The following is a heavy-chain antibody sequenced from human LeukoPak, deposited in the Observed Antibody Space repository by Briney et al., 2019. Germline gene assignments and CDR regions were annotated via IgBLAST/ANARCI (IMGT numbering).Heavy chain of an antibody. CDR3: ARRVGRYFGERAYYYNYMDV. J-gene: IGHJ6*03. D-gene: IGHD3-10*01. V-gene: IGHV4-34*01. Sequence: PSETLSLTCAVYGGSFSGYYWSWIRQPPGKGLEWIGEINHSGSTKNNTSLKSRVTISVDTSKNQFSLKLSSVTAADTAVYYCARRVGRYFGERAYYYNYMDVWGKGTTVTISS. CDR2: INHSGST. CDR1: GGSFSGYY.